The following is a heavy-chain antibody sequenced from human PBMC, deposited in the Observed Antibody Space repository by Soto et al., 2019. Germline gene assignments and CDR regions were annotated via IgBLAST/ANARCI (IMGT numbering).Heavy chain of an antibody. D-gene: IGHD3-22*01. V-gene: IGHV3-21*01. J-gene: IGHJ1*01. Sequence: PGGSLRLSCAASGFTFSSYSMNWVRQAPGRGLEWVSSISSSSSYIYYADSVKGRFTISRDNAKNSLYLQMNSLRAEDTAVYYCARDLPYDSSGYYYRLFQHWGQGTLVTVSS. CDR3: ARDLPYDSSGYYYRLFQH. CDR1: GFTFSSYS. CDR2: ISSSSSYI.